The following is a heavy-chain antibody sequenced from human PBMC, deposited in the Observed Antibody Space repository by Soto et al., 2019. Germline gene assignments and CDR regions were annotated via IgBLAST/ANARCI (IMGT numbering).Heavy chain of an antibody. CDR1: VGSVSSDFYN. J-gene: IGHJ1*01. CDR2: FYYSGST. V-gene: IGHV4-61*03. CDR3: ARVNRETFHKTSDG. D-gene: IGHD1-1*01. Sequence: PSENLSVTCTVSVGSVSSDFYNWRWIRKPPGKGLEWVGDFYYSGSTNYNPSLKSRATISVDTSKNHFSLKVTSVTAADTAVYYWARVNRETFHKTSDGWGQGVLVTVSS.